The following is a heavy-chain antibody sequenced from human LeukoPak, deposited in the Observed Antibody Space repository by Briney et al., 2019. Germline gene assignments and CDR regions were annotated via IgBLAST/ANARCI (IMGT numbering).Heavy chain of an antibody. D-gene: IGHD3-10*01. Sequence: GGSLRLSCAASGFTFSSYEMNWVRQAPGKGLEWGSYISSSGSTIYYADAVKGRFTISRDNAKNSLYLQMNSLRAEDTAVYHCARDYGSGSYKPLDYWGQGTLVTVSS. V-gene: IGHV3-48*03. CDR1: GFTFSSYE. CDR3: ARDYGSGSYKPLDY. J-gene: IGHJ4*02. CDR2: ISSSGSTI.